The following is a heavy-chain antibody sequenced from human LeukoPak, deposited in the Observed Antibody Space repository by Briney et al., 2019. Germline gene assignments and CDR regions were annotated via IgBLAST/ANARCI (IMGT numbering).Heavy chain of an antibody. J-gene: IGHJ6*03. CDR1: GGTFSNYA. D-gene: IGHD6-19*01. V-gene: IGHV1-69*06. Sequence: GASVKVSCKASGGTFSNYAISWVRQAPGQGLEWMGGIIPIFGTADYAQKFQGRVTITADKSTSTAYMELSSLRSEDTAVYYCAREVAQWLAGNLYYYYYMDVWGKGTTVTVSS. CDR3: AREVAQWLAGNLYYYYYMDV. CDR2: IIPIFGTA.